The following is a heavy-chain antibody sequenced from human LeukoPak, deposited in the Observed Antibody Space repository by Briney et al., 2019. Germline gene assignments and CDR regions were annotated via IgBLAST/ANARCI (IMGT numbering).Heavy chain of an antibody. CDR1: GFTFSSYW. V-gene: IGHV3-74*01. CDR2: INGDRSTT. D-gene: IGHD1-26*01. CDR3: ARSRSSGFDS. J-gene: IGHJ4*02. Sequence: GVSLRLSCAASGFTFSSYWMHWVRQAPRKGLVWVSRINGDRSTTSYADSVKGRFTISRDNAKNTLYLQMNSLRVEDTAVYYCARSRSSGFDSWGQGTLVTVSS.